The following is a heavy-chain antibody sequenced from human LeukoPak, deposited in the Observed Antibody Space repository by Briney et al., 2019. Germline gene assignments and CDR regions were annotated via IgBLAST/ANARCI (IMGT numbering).Heavy chain of an antibody. D-gene: IGHD3-10*01. Sequence: ASVKVSCKASGYTFTGYYIHWVRQAAGPGLEWMGWINPNSGGANYAQRFQGRVTMTRDTSISTAYMELSSLTSDDTAVYYCARGRGRGITVSKYYFDYWGQGTLVTVSS. CDR3: ARGRGRGITVSKYYFDY. CDR1: GYTFTGYY. CDR2: INPNSGGA. V-gene: IGHV1-2*02. J-gene: IGHJ4*02.